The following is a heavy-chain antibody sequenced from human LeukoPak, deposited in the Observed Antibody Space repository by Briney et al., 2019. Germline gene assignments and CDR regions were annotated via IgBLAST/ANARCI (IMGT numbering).Heavy chain of an antibody. CDR2: IIPIFRTA. D-gene: IGHD2-15*01. J-gene: IGHJ6*03. CDR3: ARFQFSAARNMDV. Sequence: SVKVSCKGSGGTFNSYAISWVRQAPGQGLEGMGGIIPIFRTATYPHKFQGRITITPHESTSTAYLELSSLSSEDTAVYYCARFQFSAARNMDVWGKGTTLTVSS. CDR1: GGTFNSYA. V-gene: IGHV1-69*13.